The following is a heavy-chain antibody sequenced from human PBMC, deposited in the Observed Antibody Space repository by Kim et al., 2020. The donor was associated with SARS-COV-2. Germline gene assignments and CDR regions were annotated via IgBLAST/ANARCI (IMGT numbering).Heavy chain of an antibody. CDR1: GFTLSSYT. D-gene: IGHD3-9*01. J-gene: IGHJ4*02. V-gene: IGHV3-23*01. CDR2: SSSGSGGPT. Sequence: GGSLRLSCAASGFTLSSYTMNWVRRAPGKGLEWVSASSSGSGGPTYYAASVKGRFTISRDNSKNSLYLQMNSLSAEDTAVYYFAKDGDDWGSYFVHCGQG. CDR3: AKDGDDWGSYFVH.